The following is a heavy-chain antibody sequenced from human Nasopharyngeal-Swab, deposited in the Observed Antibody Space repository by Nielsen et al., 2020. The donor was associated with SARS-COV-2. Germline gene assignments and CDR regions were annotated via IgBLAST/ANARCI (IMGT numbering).Heavy chain of an antibody. V-gene: IGHV3-7*01. D-gene: IGHD5-24*01. J-gene: IGHJ4*02. CDR2: INEDASEK. CDR3: ARDREVATRKKKFDY. Sequence: GESLKISCPASGFSLSSFWMILVRQAPGKGLEWVANINEDASEKHYVDSVKGRFTIFRDNAKNSLYLQMNSLRVEDTAVYYCARDREVATRKKKFDYWGQGTLVTVSS. CDR1: GFSLSSFW.